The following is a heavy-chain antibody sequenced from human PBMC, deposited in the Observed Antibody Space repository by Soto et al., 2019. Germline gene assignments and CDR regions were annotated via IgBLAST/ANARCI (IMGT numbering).Heavy chain of an antibody. V-gene: IGHV1-18*01. CDR1: GYTFTSYG. Sequence: QVQLVQSGAEVKKPGASVKVSCKASGYTFTSYGISWVRQAPGQGLEWMGWISAYNGNTNYAQKLQGRVTMTTDTSTRAAYMELRSLGSDDTAVYYCAIDLQWLVVGYFDFWGQGTLVTVSS. CDR3: AIDLQWLVVGYFDF. CDR2: ISAYNGNT. J-gene: IGHJ4*02. D-gene: IGHD6-19*01.